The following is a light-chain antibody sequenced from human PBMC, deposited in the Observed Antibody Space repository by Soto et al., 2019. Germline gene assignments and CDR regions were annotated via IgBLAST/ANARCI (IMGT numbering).Light chain of an antibody. CDR2: DVS. CDR3: CSYAGTYNLV. Sequence: QSALTQPRSVPGSPGQSVTISCIGTSSDVGGYNYVSWYQQHPGKAPKLMIYDVSKRPSGVPDRFSGSKSGNTASLTISVLQAEDEADYYCCSYAGTYNLVFGGGTKLTVL. J-gene: IGLJ3*02. CDR1: SSDVGGYNY. V-gene: IGLV2-11*01.